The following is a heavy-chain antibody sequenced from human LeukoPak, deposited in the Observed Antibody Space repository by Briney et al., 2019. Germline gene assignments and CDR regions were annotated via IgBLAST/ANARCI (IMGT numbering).Heavy chain of an antibody. D-gene: IGHD3-3*01. V-gene: IGHV3-21*01. CDR1: GFTFSSYS. CDR2: ISSSSSYI. Sequence: GGSLRLSCAASGFTFSSYSMNWVRQAPGKGLEWVSSISSSSSYIYYADSVKGRFTISRDNAKNSLYLQMNSLRAEDTAVYYCARDQRYDFWSGYYEAYYFDYWGQGTLVTVSS. CDR3: ARDQRYDFWSGYYEAYYFDY. J-gene: IGHJ4*02.